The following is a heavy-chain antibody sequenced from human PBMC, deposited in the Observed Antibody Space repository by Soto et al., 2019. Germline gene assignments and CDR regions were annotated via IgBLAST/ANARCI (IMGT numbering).Heavy chain of an antibody. CDR2: IIPISGTT. J-gene: IGHJ6*02. Sequence: GASVKVSCKASGGTFSSYAISWVRQAPGQGLEWMGGIIPISGTTNYAQKFQGRVTITADESTSTAYMELSSLRSEDTAVYYCARSQGSSTSLEIYYYHYYAMEVWCQGTTVTVSS. CDR1: GGTFSSYA. V-gene: IGHV1-69*13. CDR3: ARSQGSSTSLEIYYYHYYAMEV. D-gene: IGHD2-2*01.